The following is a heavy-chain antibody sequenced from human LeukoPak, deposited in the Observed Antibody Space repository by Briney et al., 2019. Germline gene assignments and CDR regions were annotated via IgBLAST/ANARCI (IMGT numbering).Heavy chain of an antibody. D-gene: IGHD6-19*01. V-gene: IGHV3-30-3*01. Sequence: PGGSLRLSCAASGFTFSSYAVHWVRQAPGKGLEWVAVTSYDGSNKYYADSVKGRFTISRDNSKNTLYLQMNSLRAEDTAVYYCARDGDRYSSGWYLYYFDYWGQGTLVTVSS. CDR3: ARDGDRYSSGWYLYYFDY. CDR1: GFTFSSYA. J-gene: IGHJ4*02. CDR2: TSYDGSNK.